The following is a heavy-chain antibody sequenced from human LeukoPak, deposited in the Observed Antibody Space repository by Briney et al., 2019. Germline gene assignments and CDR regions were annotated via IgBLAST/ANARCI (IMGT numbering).Heavy chain of an antibody. J-gene: IGHJ3*02. Sequence: SETLSLTCTVSDYSVSSAYYWGWIRQPPGKGLEWIGSIYHSGSTYYNPSLKSRVTISVDTSKNQFSLKLSSVTAADTAVYYCASRALGAFDIWGQGTMVTVSS. D-gene: IGHD1-26*01. CDR1: DYSVSSAYY. CDR2: IYHSGST. V-gene: IGHV4-38-2*02. CDR3: ASRALGAFDI.